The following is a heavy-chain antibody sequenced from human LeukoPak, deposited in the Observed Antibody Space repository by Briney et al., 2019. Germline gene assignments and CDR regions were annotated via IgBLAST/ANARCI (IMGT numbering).Heavy chain of an antibody. Sequence: GGSLRLSCAASGFTFDDYGMSWVRQAPGKGVGWVSGINWNGGSTGYTDSVKGRITISRDNAKNSLYLQMNSLSAEDTALYYCAKDYCSSTSCYFDYWGQGTLVTVSS. J-gene: IGHJ4*02. CDR1: GFTFDDYG. CDR2: INWNGGST. D-gene: IGHD2-2*01. V-gene: IGHV3-20*04. CDR3: AKDYCSSTSCYFDY.